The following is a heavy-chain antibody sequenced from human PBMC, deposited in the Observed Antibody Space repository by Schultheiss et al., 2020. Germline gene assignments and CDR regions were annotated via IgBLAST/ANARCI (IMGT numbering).Heavy chain of an antibody. CDR2: ISGSGGST. CDR3: AKDVEYSSSYPLYNWFDP. V-gene: IGHV3-23*01. J-gene: IGHJ5*02. D-gene: IGHD6-13*01. CDR1: GFTFSSYA. Sequence: GGSLRLSCAASGFTFSSYAMSWVRQAPGKGLEWVSAISGSGGSTYYADSVKGRFTISRDNSKNTLYLQMNSLRAEDTAVYYCAKDVEYSSSYPLYNWFDPWGQGTLVTVSS.